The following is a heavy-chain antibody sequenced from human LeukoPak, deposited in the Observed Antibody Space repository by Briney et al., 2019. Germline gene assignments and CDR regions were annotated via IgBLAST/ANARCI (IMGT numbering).Heavy chain of an antibody. Sequence: GGSLRPSCAASGFTFRSYGMHWVRQAPGKGLEWVAVIWYDGSNKYCADSVKGRFTISRDNSKNTLYLEMSSLRAEDTAVYYCARVGSSSSLGFDYWGQGTLVTVSS. D-gene: IGHD6-6*01. CDR3: ARVGSSSSLGFDY. V-gene: IGHV3-33*01. J-gene: IGHJ4*02. CDR1: GFTFRSYG. CDR2: IWYDGSNK.